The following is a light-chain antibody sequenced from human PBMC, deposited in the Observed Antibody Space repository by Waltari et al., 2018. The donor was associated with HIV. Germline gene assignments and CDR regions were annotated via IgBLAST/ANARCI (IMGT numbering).Light chain of an antibody. Sequence: DIVMTQSPDSLAVSLGERATINCKSRRSVLYSSNNKNFLAWYQQKPGQPPKLLISWASTRESGVPDRFSGSGSGTDFTLTVSSLQAEDVAVYYCQQYYTTPLTFGQGTRVEV. J-gene: IGKJ1*01. CDR1: RSVLYSSNNKNF. CDR3: QQYYTTPLT. V-gene: IGKV4-1*01. CDR2: WAS.